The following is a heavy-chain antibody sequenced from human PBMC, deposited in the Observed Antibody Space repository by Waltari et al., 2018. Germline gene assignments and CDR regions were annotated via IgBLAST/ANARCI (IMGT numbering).Heavy chain of an antibody. V-gene: IGHV3-53*01. D-gene: IGHD3-3*01. CDR3: ARDRVWGVTICGVVSPSGYYYGMDV. Sequence: EVQLVESGGGLIQPGGSLRLSCAASGFTVSSNYMSWVRQAPGKGLEWVAVIYSGGSTYYADSVKGRFTISRDNSKNTLYLQMNSLRAEDTAVYYCARDRVWGVTICGVVSPSGYYYGMDVWGQGTTVTVSS. J-gene: IGHJ6*02. CDR1: GFTVSSNY. CDR2: IYSGGST.